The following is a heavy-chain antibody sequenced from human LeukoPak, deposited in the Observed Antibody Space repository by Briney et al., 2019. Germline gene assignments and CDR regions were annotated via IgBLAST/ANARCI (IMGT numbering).Heavy chain of an antibody. CDR3: AKDHDFWSGYSHPFDY. J-gene: IGHJ4*02. CDR1: GFSFSTYE. D-gene: IGHD3-3*01. CDR2: ISTTGSTI. V-gene: IGHV3-48*03. Sequence: GGSLKLSCAASGFSFSTYEMNWVRQAPGKGLEWISYISTTGSTIYYADSVKGRFTISRDNSKNTLYLQMNSLRAEDTAVYYCAKDHDFWSGYSHPFDYWGQGTLVTVSS.